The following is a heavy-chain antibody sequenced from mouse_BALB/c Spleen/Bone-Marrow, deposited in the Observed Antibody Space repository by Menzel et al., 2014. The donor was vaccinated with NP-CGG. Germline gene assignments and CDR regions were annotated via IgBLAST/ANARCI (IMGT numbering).Heavy chain of an antibody. Sequence: EVQLQQSGAELVKPGASVKLSCTASGFNIXDTYMRWVKQRPEQGLEWIGRIDPANGNTKYDPKFQGKATITADTSSNTAYLQLSSLTSEDTAVYYCALYYYGSSGFAYWGQGTLVTVSA. V-gene: IGHV14-3*02. CDR3: ALYYYGSSGFAY. CDR2: IDPANGNT. D-gene: IGHD1-1*01. CDR1: GFNIXDTY. J-gene: IGHJ3*01.